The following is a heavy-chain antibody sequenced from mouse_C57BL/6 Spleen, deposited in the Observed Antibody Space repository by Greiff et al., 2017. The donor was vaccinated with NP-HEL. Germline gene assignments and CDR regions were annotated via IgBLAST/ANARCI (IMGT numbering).Heavy chain of an antibody. CDR2: IDPSDSYP. CDR1: GYTFTSYW. V-gene: IGHV1-50*01. Sequence: VQLQQPGAEVVKPGASVKLSCKASGYTFTSYWMQWVKQRPGQGLEWIGEIDPSDSYPNYNQKFKGKATLTVDTSSSTAYMQLSSLTSEDSAVYYCARRGTGYFDYWGQGTTLTVSS. J-gene: IGHJ2*01. CDR3: ARRGTGYFDY. D-gene: IGHD3-3*01.